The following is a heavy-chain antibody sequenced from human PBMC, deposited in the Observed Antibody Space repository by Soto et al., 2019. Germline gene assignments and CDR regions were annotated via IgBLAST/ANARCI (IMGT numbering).Heavy chain of an antibody. D-gene: IGHD4-17*01. Sequence: GGSLRLSCAASGFTFSSYWMHWVRQAPGKGLVWVSRINSDGSSTSYADSVKGRFTISRDNAKNTLYLQMNSLRAEDTAVYYCARARYDYGDVGLEGYYYYYGMDVWGQGTTVTVSS. V-gene: IGHV3-74*01. CDR3: ARARYDYGDVGLEGYYYYYGMDV. J-gene: IGHJ6*02. CDR2: INSDGSST. CDR1: GFTFSSYW.